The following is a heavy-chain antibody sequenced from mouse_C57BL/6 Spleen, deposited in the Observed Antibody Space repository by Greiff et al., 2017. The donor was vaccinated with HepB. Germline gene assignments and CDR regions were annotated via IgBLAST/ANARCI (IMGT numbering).Heavy chain of an antibody. Sequence: DVQLQESGEGLVKPGGSLKLSCAASGFTFSSYAMSWVRQTPEKRLEWVAYISSGGDYIYYADTVKGRFTISRDNARNTLYLQMSSLKSEDTAMYYCTRVGLRRVSYYFDYWGQGTTLTVSS. D-gene: IGHD2-4*01. CDR3: TRVGLRRVSYYFDY. V-gene: IGHV5-9-1*02. J-gene: IGHJ2*01. CDR1: GFTFSSYA. CDR2: ISSGGDYI.